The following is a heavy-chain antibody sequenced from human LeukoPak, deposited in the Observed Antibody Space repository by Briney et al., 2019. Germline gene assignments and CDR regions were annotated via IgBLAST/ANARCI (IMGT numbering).Heavy chain of an antibody. CDR3: ARGHTVLLWFGELLTLDY. CDR1: GYTFTSYG. D-gene: IGHD3-10*01. Sequence: ASVKVSCKASGYTFTSYGISWVRQAPGQGLEWMGWISAYNGNTNYAQKLQGRVTMTTDTSTSTAYMELRSLRSDDTAVYYCARGHTVLLWFGELLTLDYWGQGTLDTVSS. V-gene: IGHV1-18*01. CDR2: ISAYNGNT. J-gene: IGHJ4*02.